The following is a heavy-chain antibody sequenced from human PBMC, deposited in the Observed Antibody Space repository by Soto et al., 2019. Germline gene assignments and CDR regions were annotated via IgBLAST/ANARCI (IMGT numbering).Heavy chain of an antibody. V-gene: IGHV3-21*01. J-gene: IGHJ6*02. Sequence: GGSLRRSCAASGFTFSSYSMNWVRQAPGKGLEWVSSISSSSSYIYYADSVKVRFTISRDNAKNSLYLQMNSLRAEDTSVYSCARIVDCPNRVCHATCYYAGMEVSAEGATGNV. D-gene: IGHD2-8*01. CDR3: ARIVDCPNRVCHATCYYAGMEV. CDR1: GFTFSSYS. CDR2: ISSSSSYI.